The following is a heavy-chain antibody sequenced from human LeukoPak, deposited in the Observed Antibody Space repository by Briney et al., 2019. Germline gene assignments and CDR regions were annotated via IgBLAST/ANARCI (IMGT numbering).Heavy chain of an antibody. J-gene: IGHJ4*02. Sequence: SETLSLTCTVSGGSISSYYWSWIRQPPGKGLEGIGHIYYSGSTNYNPSLKSRVTISVDTSKNQFSLKLSSATAADTAVYYCARRYCSGGSCYSSLDYWGQGSLVTVSS. CDR1: GGSISSYY. V-gene: IGHV4-59*08. D-gene: IGHD2-15*01. CDR3: ARRYCSGGSCYSSLDY. CDR2: IYYSGST.